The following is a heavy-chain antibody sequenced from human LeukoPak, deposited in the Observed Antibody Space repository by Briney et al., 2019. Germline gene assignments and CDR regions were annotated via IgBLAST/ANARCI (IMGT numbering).Heavy chain of an antibody. V-gene: IGHV4-59*08. D-gene: IGHD3-22*01. Sequence: PSETLSLTCTVSGGSISSYYWSWIRQAPGKGLEWIGYIHYTGSTNYNPSLKSRVTISVDTSKNQFSLKLSSVTAADTAVYYCARAGEYYYDSSGVLQHWGQGTLVTVSS. CDR1: GGSISSYY. CDR3: ARAGEYYYDSSGVLQH. J-gene: IGHJ1*01. CDR2: IHYTGST.